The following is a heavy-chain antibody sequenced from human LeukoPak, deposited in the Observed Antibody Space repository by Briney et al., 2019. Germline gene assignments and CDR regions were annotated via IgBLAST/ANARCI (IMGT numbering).Heavy chain of an antibody. V-gene: IGHV4-59*01. CDR1: GGSFSSYY. Sequence: SETLSLTCAVYGGSFSSYYWSWIRQPPGKGLEWIGYIYYSGSTNYNPSLRSRVTISVDTSKNQFSLKLSSVTAADTAVYYCARSDMYCNGGRCYPYYYMDVWGKGTTVTVSS. CDR2: IYYSGST. J-gene: IGHJ6*03. D-gene: IGHD2-15*01. CDR3: ARSDMYCNGGRCYPYYYMDV.